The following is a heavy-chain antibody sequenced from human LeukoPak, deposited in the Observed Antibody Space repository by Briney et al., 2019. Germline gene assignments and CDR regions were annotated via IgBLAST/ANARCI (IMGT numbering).Heavy chain of an antibody. Sequence: GGSLRLSCAVSGFTFSSYWMNWVRQAPGKGLEWVAVISYDGSNKYYADSVKGRFTISRDNSKNTLYLQMNSLRAEDTAVYYCAKDYGSGIGPWGQGTLVTVSS. D-gene: IGHD3-10*01. CDR2: ISYDGSNK. CDR3: AKDYGSGIGP. J-gene: IGHJ5*02. CDR1: GFTFSSYW. V-gene: IGHV3-30*18.